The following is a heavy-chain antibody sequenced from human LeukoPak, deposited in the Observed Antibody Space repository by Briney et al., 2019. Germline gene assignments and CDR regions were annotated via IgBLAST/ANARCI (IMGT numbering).Heavy chain of an antibody. V-gene: IGHV4-34*01. CDR1: GGSFSGYY. CDR2: INHSGST. J-gene: IGHJ5*02. CDR3: ARGVYDFWSGYFNSNWFDP. Sequence: SGTPSLTCAVYGGSFSGYYWSWIRQPPGKGLEWIGEINHSGSTNYNPSLKSRVTISVDTSKNQFSLKLSSVTAADTAVYYCARGVYDFWSGYFNSNWFDPWGQGTLVTVSS. D-gene: IGHD3-3*01.